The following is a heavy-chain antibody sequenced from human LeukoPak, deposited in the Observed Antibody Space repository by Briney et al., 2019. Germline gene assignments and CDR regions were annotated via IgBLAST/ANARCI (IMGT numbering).Heavy chain of an antibody. Sequence: SETLSLTCTVSGGSISSYSWSWIRQPPGKGLEWVGYIYYSGITNYNPSLKSRVTISVATSKNQFSLKLSSVTAADTAVYYCARAIGGDYDYVWGSYRLDYWGQGTLVTVSS. CDR3: ARAIGGDYDYVWGSYRLDY. CDR1: GGSISSYS. V-gene: IGHV4-59*01. CDR2: IYYSGIT. J-gene: IGHJ4*02. D-gene: IGHD3-16*02.